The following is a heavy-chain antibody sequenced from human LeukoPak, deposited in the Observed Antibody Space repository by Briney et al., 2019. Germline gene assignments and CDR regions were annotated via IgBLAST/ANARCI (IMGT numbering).Heavy chain of an antibody. D-gene: IGHD6-13*01. V-gene: IGHV1-46*01. J-gene: IGHJ5*02. Sequence: ASVKVSCKASGYTLTSYYMHWVRQAPGQGLEWMGIINPSGGSTSYAQKFQGRVTMTRDMSTSTVYMELSSLRSEDTAMYYCARDVGITVADSFGPWGQGTLVTVSS. CDR1: GYTLTSYY. CDR2: INPSGGST. CDR3: ARDVGITVADSFGP.